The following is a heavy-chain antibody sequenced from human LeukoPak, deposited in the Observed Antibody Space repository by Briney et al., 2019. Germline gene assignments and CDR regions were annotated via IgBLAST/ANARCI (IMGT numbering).Heavy chain of an antibody. V-gene: IGHV1-69*13. Sequence: SVKVSCKASGGTFSSYAISWVRQAPGQGLEWMGGIIPIFGTANYAQKFQGRVTITADESTSTAYMELSSLRPEDTAVYYCASLLGVRGVIRYYFDYWGQGTLVTVSS. CDR3: ASLLGVRGVIRYYFDY. CDR2: IIPIFGTA. CDR1: GGTFSSYA. J-gene: IGHJ4*02. D-gene: IGHD3-10*01.